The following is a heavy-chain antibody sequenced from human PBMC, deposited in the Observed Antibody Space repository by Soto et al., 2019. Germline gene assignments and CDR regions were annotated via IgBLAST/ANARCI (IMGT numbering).Heavy chain of an antibody. Sequence: PSETLSLTCTVSDGSISNFYWSWIRQPPGKGLEWIGYISSSGNTNYNPSLKSRVSISVDTSKNQFSLNLTSVTAADTAVYCCARAPMVLTRSYFDSWGQGTPVTVSS. V-gene: IGHV4-59*01. CDR3: ARAPMVLTRSYFDS. D-gene: IGHD3-22*01. CDR2: ISSSGNT. CDR1: DGSISNFY. J-gene: IGHJ4*02.